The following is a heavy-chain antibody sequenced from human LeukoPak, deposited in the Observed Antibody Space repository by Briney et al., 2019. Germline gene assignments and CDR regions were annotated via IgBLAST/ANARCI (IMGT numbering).Heavy chain of an antibody. V-gene: IGHV1-18*01. Sequence: ASVTVSCKASGYTFTSYGIRWVRQAPGQGLEWIGWNSAYNCNTNYAQKLQGRVTMTTDTSTSTAYMELRSLRSDDTAVYYCARAGYSSGGKPGYFDYWGQGTLVTVSS. CDR2: NSAYNCNT. D-gene: IGHD6-19*01. CDR3: ARAGYSSGGKPGYFDY. J-gene: IGHJ4*02. CDR1: GYTFTSYG.